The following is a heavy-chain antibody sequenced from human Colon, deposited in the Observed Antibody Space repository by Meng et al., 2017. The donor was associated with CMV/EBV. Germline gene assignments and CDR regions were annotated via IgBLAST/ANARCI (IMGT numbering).Heavy chain of an antibody. V-gene: IGHV3-30*03. CDR2: ISYDETKQ. CDR3: ARERELWFREQTANDHYYGMDV. CDR1: GFTFSSYG. D-gene: IGHD3-10*01. J-gene: IGHJ6*02. Sequence: GGSLRLSCAASGFTFSSYGMHWVRQAPGKGLEWVAVISYDETKQYYGDSVKGRFTISRDNSKNTLSLQMNSLKTDDTAVYYCARERELWFREQTANDHYYGMDVWGQGTTVTVSS.